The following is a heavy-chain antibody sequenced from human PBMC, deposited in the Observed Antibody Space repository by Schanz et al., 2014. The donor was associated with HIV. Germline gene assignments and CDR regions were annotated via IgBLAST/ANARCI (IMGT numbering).Heavy chain of an antibody. D-gene: IGHD3-3*02. V-gene: IGHV1-69*01. CDR2: NIPIFGTA. J-gene: IGHJ6*02. Sequence: QVPLVQSGAEVKKPGSSVKVSCKASGGTFSIYAISWVRQAPGQGLEWMGGNIPIFGTANYAQKFQGRVTSVAAESTSTAYMELSSLRSADTAVYFCARAAFSSEYSYGMDVWGQGTTVTVSS. CDR3: ARAAFSSEYSYGMDV. CDR1: GGTFSIYA.